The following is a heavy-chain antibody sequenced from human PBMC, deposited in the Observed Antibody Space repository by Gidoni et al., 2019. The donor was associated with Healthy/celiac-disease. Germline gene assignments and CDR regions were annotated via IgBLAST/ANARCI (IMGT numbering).Heavy chain of an antibody. J-gene: IGHJ2*01. D-gene: IGHD2-2*01. CDR2: IYYSGST. V-gene: IGHV4-39*01. Sequence: QLQLQESGPGLVKPSETLSLTCTVSGGSISSSSYYWGWLRQPPGKGLEWIGSIYYSGSTYYNPSLKSRVTISVDTSKNQFSLKLSSVTAADTAVYYCARKRKCSSTSCYVTWYFDLWGRGTLVTVSS. CDR1: GGSISSSSYY. CDR3: ARKRKCSSTSCYVTWYFDL.